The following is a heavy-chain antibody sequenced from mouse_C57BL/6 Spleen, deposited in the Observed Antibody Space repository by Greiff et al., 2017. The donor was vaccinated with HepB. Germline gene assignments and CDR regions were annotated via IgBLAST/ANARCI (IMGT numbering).Heavy chain of an antibody. CDR1: GFTFSSYG. CDR2: ISSGGSYT. CDR3: ASAFITTVVAPYFDV. V-gene: IGHV5-6*02. Sequence: DVMLVESGGDLVKPGGSLKLSCAASGFTFSSYGMSWVRQTPDKRLEWVATISSGGSYTYYPDSVKGRFTISRDNAKNTLYLQMSSLKSEDTAMYYCASAFITTVVAPYFDVWGTGTTVTVSS. D-gene: IGHD1-1*01. J-gene: IGHJ1*03.